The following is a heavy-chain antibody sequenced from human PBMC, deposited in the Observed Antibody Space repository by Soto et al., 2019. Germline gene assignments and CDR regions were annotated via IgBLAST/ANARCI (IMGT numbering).Heavy chain of an antibody. J-gene: IGHJ4*02. Sequence: LSLTCTVSGGSIRSYFWSWIRQPAGKGLEWIGRIYPSGSTNYNPSLKSRVTMSVDTSKKEFSLKLNSVTSADTAVYFCARESYAPFLDYWGQGILVTGSA. CDR3: ARESYAPFLDY. CDR1: GGSIRSYF. CDR2: IYPSGST. D-gene: IGHD3-16*02. V-gene: IGHV4-4*07.